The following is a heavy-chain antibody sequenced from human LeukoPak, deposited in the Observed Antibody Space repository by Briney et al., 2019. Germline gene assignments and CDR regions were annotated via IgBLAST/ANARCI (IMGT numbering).Heavy chain of an antibody. D-gene: IGHD4-17*01. CDR3: AKDPNDYGDGGAFDI. Sequence: GGSLRLSCAASGFTFSSYSMNWVRQAPGKGLEWVSSISSSSSYIYYADSVKGRFTISRDNAKNSLYLQMNSLRAEDTAVYYCAKDPNDYGDGGAFDIWGQGTMVTVSS. V-gene: IGHV3-21*04. J-gene: IGHJ3*02. CDR2: ISSSSSYI. CDR1: GFTFSSYS.